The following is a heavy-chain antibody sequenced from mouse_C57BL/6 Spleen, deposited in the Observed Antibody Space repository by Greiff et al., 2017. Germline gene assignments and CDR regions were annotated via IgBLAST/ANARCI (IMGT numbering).Heavy chain of an antibody. CDR3: ARGYYSNYVDWYFDV. Sequence: QVQLKQPGTELVKPGASVKLSCKASGYTFTSYWMHWVKQRPGQGLEWIGNINPSNGGTNYNEKFKSKATLTVDKSSSTAYMQLSSLTSEDSAVYYCARGYYSNYVDWYFDVWGTGTTVTVSS. CDR2: INPSNGGT. V-gene: IGHV1-53*01. D-gene: IGHD2-5*01. J-gene: IGHJ1*03. CDR1: GYTFTSYW.